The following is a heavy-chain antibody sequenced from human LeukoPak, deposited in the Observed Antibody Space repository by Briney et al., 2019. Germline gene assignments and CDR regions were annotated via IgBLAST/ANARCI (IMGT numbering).Heavy chain of an antibody. CDR1: GGSISSYY. D-gene: IGHD3-3*01. J-gene: IGHJ4*02. CDR2: IYTSGST. Sequence: SETLSLTCTVSGGSISSYYWSWIRQPAGKGLEWTGRIYTSGSTNYNPSLKSRVTMSVDTSKNQFSLKLSSVTAADTAVYYCARETYYDFWSGYSYFDYWGQGTLVTVSS. V-gene: IGHV4-4*07. CDR3: ARETYYDFWSGYSYFDY.